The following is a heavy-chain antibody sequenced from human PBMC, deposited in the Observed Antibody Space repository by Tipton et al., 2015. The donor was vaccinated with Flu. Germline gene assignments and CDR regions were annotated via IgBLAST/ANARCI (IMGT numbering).Heavy chain of an antibody. CDR3: ARSAYSGYDRWFDP. D-gene: IGHD5-12*01. CDR1: GGSISSYY. CDR2: IYYSGST. V-gene: IGHV4-59*08. Sequence: TLSLTCNVSGGSISSYYWSWIRQPPGKGLEWIGYIYYSGSTNYNPSLKSRVTISVDTSKNQFYLKLSSETAADTAVYYCARSAYSGYDRWFDPWGQGTLVTVSS. J-gene: IGHJ5*02.